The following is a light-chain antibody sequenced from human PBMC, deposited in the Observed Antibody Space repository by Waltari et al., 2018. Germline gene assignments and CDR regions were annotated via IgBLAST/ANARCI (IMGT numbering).Light chain of an antibody. CDR2: VAS. CDR3: QQANSFPLT. J-gene: IGKJ5*01. Sequence: IQMTQSPSSVSASIGDRVTITCRASQDIRTSLAWYQQKPGKAPKLLIFVASSLQSGVPPRFSGSGSGTDFTLTINSLQPEDFASYYCQQANSFPLTFGQGTRLEIK. CDR1: QDIRTS. V-gene: IGKV1-12*01.